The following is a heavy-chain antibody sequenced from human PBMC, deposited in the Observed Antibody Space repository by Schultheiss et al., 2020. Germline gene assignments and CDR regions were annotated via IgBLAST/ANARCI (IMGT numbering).Heavy chain of an antibody. D-gene: IGHD2-21*01. CDR2: INHSGST. CDR1: GGSFSGYY. Sequence: SQTLSLTCAVYGGSFSGYYWSWIRQPPGKGLEWIGEINHSGSTNYNPSLKSRVTISVDTSKNQFSLKLSSVTAADTAVYYCARAHVDYYYGMDVWGQGTTVTVSS. J-gene: IGHJ6*02. CDR3: ARAHVDYYYGMDV. V-gene: IGHV4-34*01.